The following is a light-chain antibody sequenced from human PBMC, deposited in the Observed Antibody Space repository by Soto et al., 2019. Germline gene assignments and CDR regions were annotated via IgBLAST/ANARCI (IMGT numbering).Light chain of an antibody. CDR3: LQDYSYPRT. Sequence: DIQMTQSPSSLSASVGDRVTITCRASQSISSYLNWYQQKPGKAPKLLIYAASSLQSGVPSRFSGSGSGTDFTLTINGLQPEDFATYYCLQDYSYPRTFGQGTKVDIK. V-gene: IGKV1-39*01. CDR1: QSISSY. J-gene: IGKJ1*01. CDR2: AAS.